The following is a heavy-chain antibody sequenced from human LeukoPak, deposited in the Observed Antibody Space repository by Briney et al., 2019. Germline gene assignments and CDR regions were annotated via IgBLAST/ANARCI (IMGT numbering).Heavy chain of an antibody. D-gene: IGHD3-22*01. J-gene: IGHJ4*02. CDR2: ISAYNGNT. CDR3: ARDRDCYDSSGYYDIFDY. Sequence: ASVKVSCKASGYTFTSYGISWVRQAPGQGLEWMGWISAYNGNTNYAQKLQGRVTMTTDTSTSTAYMELRSLRSDDTAVYYCARDRDCYDSSGYYDIFDYWGQGTLVTVSS. V-gene: IGHV1-18*01. CDR1: GYTFTSYG.